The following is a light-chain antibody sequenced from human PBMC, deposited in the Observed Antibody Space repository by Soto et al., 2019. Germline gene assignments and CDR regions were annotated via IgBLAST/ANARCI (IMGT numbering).Light chain of an antibody. CDR1: ESIITN. J-gene: IGKJ1*01. CDR2: GTS. Sequence: EIVMTQSPATLSVSPGERVTLSCRASESIITNLVWYQQKPGQATRLLIYGTSSRATGIPARFSGSGTGTDFTLTISSLQSEDFAIYYCQQYKSWPPAWTFGQGTKVEIK. CDR3: QQYKSWPPAWT. V-gene: IGKV3D-15*01.